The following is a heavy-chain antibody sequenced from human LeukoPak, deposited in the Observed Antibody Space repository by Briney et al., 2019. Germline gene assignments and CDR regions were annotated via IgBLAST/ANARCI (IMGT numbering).Heavy chain of an antibody. CDR3: ARGGIWNAGG. J-gene: IGHJ4*02. Sequence: GGSLRLSCAASGFIFDDYSMHWVRQAPEKGLEWVSGISWNSDSKDYADSVKGRFTISRDNAKNSLFLQVNSLRTEDTALYYCARGGIWNAGGWGQGTLVTVSS. CDR1: GFIFDDYS. D-gene: IGHD1-1*01. V-gene: IGHV3-9*01. CDR2: ISWNSDSK.